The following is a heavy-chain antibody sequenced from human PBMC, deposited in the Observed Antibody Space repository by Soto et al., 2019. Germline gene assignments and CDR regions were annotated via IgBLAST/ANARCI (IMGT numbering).Heavy chain of an antibody. J-gene: IGHJ4*02. D-gene: IGHD3-10*01. CDR3: TTDLGVRGVPTFYFDY. CDR2: IKSKTDGGTT. CDR1: GFTFSNAW. Sequence: GESLKISCAASGFTFSNAWLSWVRQAPRKGLEWVGRIKSKTDGGTTDYAAPVRGRFTISREDSKNTLYLQMNSLKTEDTAVYYCTTDLGVRGVPTFYFDYWGQGTLVTVSS. V-gene: IGHV3-15*01.